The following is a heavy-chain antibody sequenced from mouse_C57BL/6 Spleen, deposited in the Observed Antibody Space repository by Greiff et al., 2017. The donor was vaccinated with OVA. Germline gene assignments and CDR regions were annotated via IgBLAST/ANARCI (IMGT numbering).Heavy chain of an antibody. CDR3: ASYSYGSGSGAWFAY. J-gene: IGHJ3*01. D-gene: IGHD1-1*01. V-gene: IGHV14-3*01. Sequence: VQLQQSVAELVRPGASVKLSCTASGFNIKNTYMHWVKQRPEQGLEWIGRIDPANGNTKYDPKFQCKATITADTSSNTAYLQHSSLTSEDTAIYYCASYSYGSGSGAWFAYWGQGTLVTVSA. CDR1: GFNIKNTY. CDR2: IDPANGNT.